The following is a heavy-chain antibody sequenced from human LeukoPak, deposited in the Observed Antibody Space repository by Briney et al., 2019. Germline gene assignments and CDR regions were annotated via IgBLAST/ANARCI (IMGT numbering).Heavy chain of an antibody. Sequence: GGSLRLSCAASGFTFSNHWMNWVRQAPGKGLEWVANINQDGSEKNYVDSVKGRFTISRDNAKNSLYLQMNSLGAEDTAVYYCARSQSGSYSNLDYWGQGTLVTVSS. CDR1: GFTFSNHW. CDR2: INQDGSEK. CDR3: ARSQSGSYSNLDY. V-gene: IGHV3-7*01. J-gene: IGHJ4*02. D-gene: IGHD1-26*01.